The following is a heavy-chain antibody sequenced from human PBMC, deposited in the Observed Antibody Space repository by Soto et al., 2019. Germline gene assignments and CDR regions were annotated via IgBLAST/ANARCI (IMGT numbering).Heavy chain of an antibody. D-gene: IGHD2-21*02. J-gene: IGHJ4*02. CDR3: ARDPRPHIGVTPQYYFDY. CDR2: ISSSSSTI. V-gene: IGHV3-48*01. Sequence: GGSLRLSCAASGFTFSSYSRNWVRQAPGKGLEWVSYISSSSSTIYYADSVKGRFTISRDNAKNSLYLQMNSLRAEDTAVYYCARDPRPHIGVTPQYYFDYSGQGTLVSVSS. CDR1: GFTFSSYS.